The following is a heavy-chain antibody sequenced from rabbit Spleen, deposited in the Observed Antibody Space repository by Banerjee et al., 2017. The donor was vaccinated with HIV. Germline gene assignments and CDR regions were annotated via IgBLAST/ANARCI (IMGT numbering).Heavy chain of an antibody. CDR3: ARDAGTSFSTYGMDL. D-gene: IGHD8-1*01. J-gene: IGHJ6*01. CDR1: GLSFNSGHD. CDR2: AYAGSSGRT. Sequence: QSLEVFVGGLVKPVAFLTLTCKAAGLSFNSGHDLCWACQAPGKGLEWVACAYAGSSGRTYYASWAKGRFTISKTSSTTVTLQMTSLTAADTATYFCARDAGTSFSTYGMDLWGPSTLVTVS. V-gene: IGHV1S40*01.